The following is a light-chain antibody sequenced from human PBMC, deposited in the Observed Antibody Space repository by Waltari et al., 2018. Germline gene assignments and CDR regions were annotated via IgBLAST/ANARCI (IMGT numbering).Light chain of an antibody. J-gene: IGKJ1*01. CDR2: AAS. CDR1: QSVSSD. CDR3: QQSSSTPPWT. V-gene: IGKV1-39*01. Sequence: DIQMTQSPYSLSASVGDRVTITCRASQSVSSDLNWYQQKPGKAPRPLIYAASSLQSGVPSRFSGSGSGTDFALTISSPQPEDFATYYCQQSSSTPPWTFGQGTKVEIK.